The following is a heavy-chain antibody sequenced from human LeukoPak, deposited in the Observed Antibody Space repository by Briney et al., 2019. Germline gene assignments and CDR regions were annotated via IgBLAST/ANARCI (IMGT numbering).Heavy chain of an antibody. CDR3: VIGVGWQPDY. J-gene: IGHJ4*02. CDR2: IYKIGTT. D-gene: IGHD2-15*01. CDR1: GGYISSHY. Sequence: PSETLSLTCSVSGGYISSHYWSWIRQPPGKGLEWIGHIYKIGTTNYNPSLKSRLTISADTSENQFSLKLRSVTAADTAVYYCVIGVGWQPDYWGQGALVTVSS. V-gene: IGHV4-59*11.